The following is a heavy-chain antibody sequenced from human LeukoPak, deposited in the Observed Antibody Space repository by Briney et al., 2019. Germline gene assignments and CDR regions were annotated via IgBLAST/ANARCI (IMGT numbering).Heavy chain of an antibody. J-gene: IGHJ6*03. Sequence: GASVKVSCKASGYTFTSYDINWVRQATGQGLEWMGWMNPNSGNTGYAQKFQGRVSMTRNTSISTAYMELSSLRSEDTAVYYCARNPGRYYYGSGYYMDVWGKGTTVTVSS. CDR2: MNPNSGNT. CDR3: ARNPGRYYYGSGYYMDV. V-gene: IGHV1-8*01. CDR1: GYTFTSYD. D-gene: IGHD3-10*01.